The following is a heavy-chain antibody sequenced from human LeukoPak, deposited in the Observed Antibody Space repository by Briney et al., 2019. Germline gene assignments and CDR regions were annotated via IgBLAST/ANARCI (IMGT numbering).Heavy chain of an antibody. CDR3: ARVGMATMNFDY. V-gene: IGHV4-30-4*01. CDR2: INYSGST. J-gene: IGHJ4*02. Sequence: PSQTLSLTCTVSGGSISSGDYYWSWIRQPPGKGLEWIGYINYSGSTYYNPSLKSRVTISVDTSKNQFSLKLSSVTAADTAVYYCARVGMATMNFDYWGQGTLVTVSS. D-gene: IGHD5-24*01. CDR1: GGSISSGDYY.